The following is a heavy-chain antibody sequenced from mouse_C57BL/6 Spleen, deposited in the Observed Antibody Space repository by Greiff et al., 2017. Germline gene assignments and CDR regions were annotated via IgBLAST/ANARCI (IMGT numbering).Heavy chain of an antibody. CDR2: IDPEDGET. V-gene: IGHV14-2*01. CDR3: AGYYAGAMDY. CDR1: GFNIKDYY. J-gene: IGHJ4*01. D-gene: IGHD1-1*01. Sequence: VQLQQSGAELVKPGASVKLSCTASGFNIKDYYMHWVKQRTEQGLEWIGRIDPEDGETKYDPKFQGKATITADTSSNTTYLQLSSLTSEDTAVYYCAGYYAGAMDYWGQGTSLTVSS.